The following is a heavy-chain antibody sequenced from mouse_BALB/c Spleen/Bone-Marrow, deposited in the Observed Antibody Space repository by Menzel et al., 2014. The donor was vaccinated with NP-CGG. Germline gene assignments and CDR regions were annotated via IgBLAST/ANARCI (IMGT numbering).Heavy chain of an antibody. CDR3: TTLARNNFDY. D-gene: IGHD3-1*01. Sequence: VQLQQPGTVLARPGAAVKMSCKASGYTLSNYWLHWIKPRPGQGLEWIGTIHPGNSDTTYNQKFKGKAKLTAVTSTSTAYMELSSLTNEDSAVYYCTTLARNNFDYWGQGTTLTVSS. CDR2: IHPGNSDT. J-gene: IGHJ2*01. CDR1: GYTLSNYW. V-gene: IGHV1-5*01.